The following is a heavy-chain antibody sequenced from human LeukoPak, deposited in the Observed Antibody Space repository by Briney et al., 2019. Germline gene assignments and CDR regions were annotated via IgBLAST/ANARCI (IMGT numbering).Heavy chain of an antibody. CDR1: GFTFSTYW. V-gene: IGHV3-7*01. CDR2: IRQDGSDK. Sequence: GGSLRLSCAASGFTFSTYWMSWVRQAPGKGLEWVANIRQDGSDKYYVDSVKGRFTISRDNAKNSLYLQMNSLRAEDTAVYYCASLQGSGTFVRSAKADTALDYWGQGTLVTVSS. J-gene: IGHJ4*02. CDR3: ASLQGSGTFVRSAKADTALDY. D-gene: IGHD3-10*01.